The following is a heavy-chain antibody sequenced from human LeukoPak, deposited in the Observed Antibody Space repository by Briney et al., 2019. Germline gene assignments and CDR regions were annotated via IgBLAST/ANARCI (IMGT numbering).Heavy chain of an antibody. V-gene: IGHV1-69*06. J-gene: IGHJ4*02. CDR2: IIPIFGTA. D-gene: IGHD2-15*01. CDR3: ASSPQGCSGGSCYSLYYFDY. Sequence: SVKVSCKASGGTFSSYAISWVRQAPGQGLEWMGGIIPIFGTANYAQKFQGRVTITADKSTSTAYMELSSLRSEDTAVYYCASSPQGCSGGSCYSLYYFDYWGQGTLVTVSS. CDR1: GGTFSSYA.